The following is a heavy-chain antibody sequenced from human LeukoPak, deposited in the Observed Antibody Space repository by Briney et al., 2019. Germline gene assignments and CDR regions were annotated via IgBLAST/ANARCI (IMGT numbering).Heavy chain of an antibody. Sequence: PSETLSLTCTVSGGSISSSSYYWGWIRQPPGKGLEWIGSIYYSGSTYYNPSLKSRVTISVDTSKNQFSLKLSSVTAADTAVYYCARGMSWLLTTPRFDPWGQGTLVTVSS. CDR1: GGSISSSSYY. CDR2: IYYSGST. J-gene: IGHJ5*02. D-gene: IGHD5-12*01. V-gene: IGHV4-39*07. CDR3: ARGMSWLLTTPRFDP.